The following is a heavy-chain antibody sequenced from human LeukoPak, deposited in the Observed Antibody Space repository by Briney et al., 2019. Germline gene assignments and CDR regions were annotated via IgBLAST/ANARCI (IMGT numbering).Heavy chain of an antibody. D-gene: IGHD3-9*01. J-gene: IGHJ4*02. CDR1: GFTFSNCW. V-gene: IGHV3-74*01. CDR3: AKSMTGLDDY. CDR2: INPDGSRT. Sequence: GGSLRLFCGGSGFTFSNCWFHWVRQAPGKGLVWVSRINPDGSRTDYADSVGGRFTISRDNAKNTLYLQMDSLRVEDTAVYFCAKSMTGLDDYWGQGTLVTVSS.